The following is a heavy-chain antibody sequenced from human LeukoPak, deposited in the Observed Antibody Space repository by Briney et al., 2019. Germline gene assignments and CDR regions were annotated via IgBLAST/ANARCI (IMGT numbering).Heavy chain of an antibody. CDR3: ARDWSVREVIGYYYDGMDV. CDR1: LFPLSSYV. D-gene: IGHD3-10*01. CDR2: LSSSGSTI. Sequence: GGGLLLCFSFPLFPLSSYVRAWVRWAPGRGVEWVSYLSSSGSTIYDADSVKRRINISRDNAKDSLYLQMNSLRGEDTAVYYCARDWSVREVIGYYYDGMDVWGKGTTVTVSS. V-gene: IGHV3-48*03. J-gene: IGHJ6*04.